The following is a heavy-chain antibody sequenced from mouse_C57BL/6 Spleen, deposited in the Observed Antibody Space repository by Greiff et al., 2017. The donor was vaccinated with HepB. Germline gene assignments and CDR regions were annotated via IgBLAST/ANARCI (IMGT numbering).Heavy chain of an antibody. D-gene: IGHD2-5*01. J-gene: IGHJ4*01. Sequence: VQLQQSGPGLVAPSQSLSITCTVSGFSLTSYGVDWVRQPPGKGLVWLGVIWGGGSTNYNSALMSRLSISKDNSKSQVFLKMNSLQTDDTTMYYCAKRHSNPYYYAMDYWGQGTSVTVSS. V-gene: IGHV2-9*01. CDR3: AKRHSNPYYYAMDY. CDR1: GFSLTSYG. CDR2: IWGGGST.